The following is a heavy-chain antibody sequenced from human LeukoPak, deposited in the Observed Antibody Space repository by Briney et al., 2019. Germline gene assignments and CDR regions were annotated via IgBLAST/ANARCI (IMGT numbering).Heavy chain of an antibody. CDR2: IYTTGTT. D-gene: IGHD3-3*01. CDR1: SGSINSYY. CDR3: ARITIFGVVIDY. V-gene: IGHV4-4*07. J-gene: IGHJ4*02. Sequence: PSETLSLTCTVSSGSINSYYWGWVRQPPGKGLEWIGRIYTTGTTQYNPSLKSRVTMSIDTSTNQFSLNLRSMTAADTAVYYCARITIFGVVIDYWGQGTLVTVSS.